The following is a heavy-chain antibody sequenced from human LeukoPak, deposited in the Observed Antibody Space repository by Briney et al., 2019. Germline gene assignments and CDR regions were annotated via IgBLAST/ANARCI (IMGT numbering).Heavy chain of an antibody. CDR3: AREVRFLEWLLNRFDP. D-gene: IGHD3-3*01. CDR1: GGSVSSGSYY. CDR2: IYYSGST. Sequence: SETLSLTCTVSGGSVSSGSYYWSWIRQPPGKGLEWIGYIYYSGSTNYNPSLKSRVTISVDTSKNQFSLKLSSVTAADTAVYYCAREVRFLEWLLNRFDPWGQGTLVTVSS. V-gene: IGHV4-61*01. J-gene: IGHJ5*02.